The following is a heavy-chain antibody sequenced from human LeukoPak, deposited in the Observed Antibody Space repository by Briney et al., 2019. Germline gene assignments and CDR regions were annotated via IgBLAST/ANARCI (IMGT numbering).Heavy chain of an antibody. Sequence: AVKVSCKASGGTFSSYAISWVRQAPGQGLEWMGGIIPIFVTANYAQKFQGRVTITADESTSTAYMELSSLRSEDTAVYYCARDRTGAGDFDYWGQGTLVTASS. D-gene: IGHD1-14*01. CDR2: IIPIFVTA. J-gene: IGHJ4*02. CDR1: GGTFSSYA. V-gene: IGHV1-69*01. CDR3: ARDRTGAGDFDY.